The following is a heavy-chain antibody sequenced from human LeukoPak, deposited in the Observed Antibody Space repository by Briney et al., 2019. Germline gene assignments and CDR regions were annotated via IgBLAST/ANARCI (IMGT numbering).Heavy chain of an antibody. CDR3: ARERNYGGNTHSYYFDY. J-gene: IGHJ4*02. D-gene: IGHD4-23*01. CDR2: IYTSGST. V-gene: IGHV4-4*07. CDR1: GGSISSYY. Sequence: SETLSLTCTVSGGSISSYYWSWIRQPAGKGLEWIGRIYTSGSTNYNPSLKSRVTMSVDTSKNQFSLKLSSVTAADTAVYYCARERNYGGNTHSYYFDYWGQGTLVTVSS.